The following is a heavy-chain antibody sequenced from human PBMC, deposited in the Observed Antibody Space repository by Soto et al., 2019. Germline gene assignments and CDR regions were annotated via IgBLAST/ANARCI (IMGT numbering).Heavy chain of an antibody. CDR2: IIPIFGTA. J-gene: IGHJ5*02. D-gene: IGHD2-2*01. V-gene: IGHV1-69*13. CDR3: ARGQPEPLYNNWFDP. CDR1: GGTFSSYA. Sequence: GASVKVSCKASGGTFSSYAISWVRQAPGQGLEWMGGIIPIFGTANYAQKFQGRVTITADESTSTAYMELSSLRSEDTAVYYCARGQPEPLYNNWFDPWGQGTLVTVSS.